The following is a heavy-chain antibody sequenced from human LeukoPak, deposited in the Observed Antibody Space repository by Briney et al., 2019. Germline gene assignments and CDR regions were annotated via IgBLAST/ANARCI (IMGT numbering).Heavy chain of an antibody. CDR3: ASTTPVNYYGSGSYHY. Sequence: ASVKVSCKASGYTFTSYGISWVRQAPGQGLEWMGWISAYNGNTNYAQKLQGRVTMTTDTSTSTAYMELRSLRSEDTAVYYCASTTPVNYYGSGSYHYWGQGTLVTVSS. D-gene: IGHD3-10*01. CDR1: GYTFTSYG. V-gene: IGHV1-18*01. J-gene: IGHJ4*02. CDR2: ISAYNGNT.